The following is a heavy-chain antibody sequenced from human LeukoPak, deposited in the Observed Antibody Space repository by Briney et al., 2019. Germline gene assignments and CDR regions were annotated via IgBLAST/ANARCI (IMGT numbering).Heavy chain of an antibody. J-gene: IGHJ4*02. D-gene: IGHD2/OR15-2a*01. CDR1: GGSISSYY. V-gene: IGHV4-59*08. CDR3: ARQFGTTQDY. CDR2: IYYSGGT. Sequence: SETLSLTCTVSGGSISSYYWSWIRQPPGKGLEWIGYIYYSGGTNYNPSLKSRVTISVDTSKNQFSLKLSSVTAADTAVYYCARQFGTTQDYWGQGTLVTVSS.